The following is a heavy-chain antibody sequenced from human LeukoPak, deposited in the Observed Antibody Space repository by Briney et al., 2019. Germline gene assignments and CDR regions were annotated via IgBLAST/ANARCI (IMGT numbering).Heavy chain of an antibody. V-gene: IGHV4-30-2*01. D-gene: IGHD4-23*01. CDR2: IYHSGST. CDR3: ARSPKTTVVRTRGGDAFDI. CDR1: GGSISSGGYS. Sequence: SQTLSLTCAVSGGSISSGGYSWSWIRQPPGKGLEWIGYIYHSGSTYYNPSLKSRVTISVDRSKNQSSLKLSSVTAADTAVYYCARSPKTTVVRTRGGDAFDIWGQGTMVTVSS. J-gene: IGHJ3*02.